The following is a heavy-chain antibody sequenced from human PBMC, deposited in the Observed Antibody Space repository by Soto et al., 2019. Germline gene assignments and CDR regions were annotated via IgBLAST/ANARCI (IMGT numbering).Heavy chain of an antibody. Sequence: SETLSLTCTVSGGSISSGGYYWSWIRQHPGKGLEWIGYIYYSGSTYYNPSLKSRVTISVDTPKNQFSLKLSSVTAADTAVYHCARDQVSRAAYYYGMDVWGQGTTVTVSS. J-gene: IGHJ6*02. D-gene: IGHD6-25*01. CDR3: ARDQVSRAAYYYGMDV. CDR2: IYYSGST. CDR1: GGSISSGGYY. V-gene: IGHV4-31*03.